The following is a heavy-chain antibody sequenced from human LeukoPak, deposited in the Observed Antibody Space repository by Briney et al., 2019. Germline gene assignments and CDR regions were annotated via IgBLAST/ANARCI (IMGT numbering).Heavy chain of an antibody. V-gene: IGHV4-39*01. Sequence: SETLSLTCTVSGGSISSSSYYWGWIRQPPGEGLEWIGSIYYSGSTYYNPSLKSRVTISVDTSKNQFSLKLSSVTAADTAVYYCARRNEDLIAAAGSDAFDIWGQGTMVTVSS. J-gene: IGHJ3*02. CDR3: ARRNEDLIAAAGSDAFDI. CDR1: GGSISSSSYY. CDR2: IYYSGST. D-gene: IGHD6-13*01.